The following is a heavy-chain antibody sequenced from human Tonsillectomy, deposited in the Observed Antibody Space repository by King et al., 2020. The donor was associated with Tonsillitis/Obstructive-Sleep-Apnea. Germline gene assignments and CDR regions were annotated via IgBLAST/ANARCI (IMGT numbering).Heavy chain of an antibody. CDR2: IYWDDDK. Sequence: ITLKESGPTLVKPTQTLTLTCTFSGFSLNTSGVGVGWIRQPPGKALEWLALIYWDDDKRYSPSLKSRLTITKDTSKNQVVLTMTNMEPVDTATDYCAHPPPYCSSTSCYTDDWFDPWGQGTLVTVSS. J-gene: IGHJ5*02. CDR1: GFSLNTSGVG. D-gene: IGHD2-2*02. V-gene: IGHV2-5*02. CDR3: AHPPPYCSSTSCYTDDWFDP.